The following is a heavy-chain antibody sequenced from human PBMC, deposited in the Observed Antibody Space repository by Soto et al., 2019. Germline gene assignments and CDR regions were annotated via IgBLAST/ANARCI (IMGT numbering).Heavy chain of an antibody. CDR3: ARGGYYDSSGSRNYHYYGMDA. J-gene: IGHJ6*02. CDR2: ISPYDDNT. CDR1: GYTFTSYG. D-gene: IGHD3-22*01. Sequence: QVQLVQSGTEVKKPGASVKVSCKASGYTFTSYGISWVRQAPGQGLEWMGWISPYDDNTNYAQNLQGRVTMTTDTSTRTAYMELRNLRSDDTAVYYCARGGYYDSSGSRNYHYYGMDAWGQGTTVTVS. V-gene: IGHV1-18*01.